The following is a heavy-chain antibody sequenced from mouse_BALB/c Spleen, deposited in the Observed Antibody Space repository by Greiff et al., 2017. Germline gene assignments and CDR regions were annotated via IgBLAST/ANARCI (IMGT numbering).Heavy chain of an antibody. J-gene: IGHJ2*01. CDR1: GFTFSSYA. V-gene: IGHV5-9-3*01. CDR3: ARHKANYYFDY. Sequence: EVKLVESGGGLVKPGGSLKLSCAASGFTFSSYAMSWVRQTPEKRLEWVATISSGGSYTYYPDSVKGRFTISRDNAKNTLYLQMSSLRSEDTAMYYCARHKANYYFDYWGQGTTLTVSS. D-gene: IGHD3-2*02. CDR2: ISSGGSYT.